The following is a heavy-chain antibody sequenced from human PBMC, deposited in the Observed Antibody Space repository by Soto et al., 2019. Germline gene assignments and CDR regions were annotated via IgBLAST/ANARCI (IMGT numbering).Heavy chain of an antibody. Sequence: PGESLKISCKGSGYSFTSYWIGWVRQMPGKGLEWMGIIYPGDSDTRYSPSFQGQVTISADKSISTAYLQWSSLKASDTAMYYCARGGHYYDSSGYRFQHWGQGTLVTVSS. CDR2: IYPGDSDT. V-gene: IGHV5-51*01. CDR3: ARGGHYYDSSGYRFQH. D-gene: IGHD3-22*01. J-gene: IGHJ1*01. CDR1: GYSFTSYW.